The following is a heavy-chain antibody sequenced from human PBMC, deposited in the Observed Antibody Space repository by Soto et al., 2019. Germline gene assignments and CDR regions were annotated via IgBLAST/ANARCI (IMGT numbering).Heavy chain of an antibody. Sequence: PGGSLRLSCAASGFTFSNAWMNWVRQAPGKGLEWVGRIKSKTDGGTTDYAAPVKGRFTISRDDSKNTLYLQMNSLKTEDTAVYYCTTIGWASGYPVYYYYGMDVWGQGTTVTLSS. CDR2: IKSKTDGGTT. D-gene: IGHD3-3*01. J-gene: IGHJ6*02. V-gene: IGHV3-15*07. CDR1: GFTFSNAW. CDR3: TTIGWASGYPVYYYYGMDV.